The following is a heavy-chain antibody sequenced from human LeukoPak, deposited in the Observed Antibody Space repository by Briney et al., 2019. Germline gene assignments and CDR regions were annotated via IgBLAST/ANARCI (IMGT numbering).Heavy chain of an antibody. Sequence: ASVKVSCKASGYTFTSYGISWVRQAPGHGLEWMGWISAYNGNTNYAQKLQGRVTMTTDTSTSTAYMELRSLRSDDTAVYYCARGQYDFWSGQSPLDYWGQGTLVTVSS. J-gene: IGHJ4*02. CDR2: ISAYNGNT. V-gene: IGHV1-18*01. D-gene: IGHD3-3*01. CDR3: ARGQYDFWSGQSPLDY. CDR1: GYTFTSYG.